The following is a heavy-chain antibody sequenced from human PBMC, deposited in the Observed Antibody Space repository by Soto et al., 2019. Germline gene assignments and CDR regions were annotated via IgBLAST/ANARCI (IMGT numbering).Heavy chain of an antibody. Sequence: SVKVSCKASGRTFSSYAISWVRHAPGQGLEWMGGIIPIFGTANYAQKFQGRVTITADESTSTAYMELSSLRSEDTAVYYCASLGSSTEKYYYSGMDVWGQGTTVTVSS. CDR1: GRTFSSYA. D-gene: IGHD4-17*01. J-gene: IGHJ6*02. CDR2: IIPIFGTA. V-gene: IGHV1-69*13. CDR3: ASLGSSTEKYYYSGMDV.